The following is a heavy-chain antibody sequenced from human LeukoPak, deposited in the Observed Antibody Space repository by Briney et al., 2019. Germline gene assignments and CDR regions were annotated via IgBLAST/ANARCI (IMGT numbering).Heavy chain of an antibody. CDR1: GFSFSSYA. CDR3: AKAPVTSCRGAFCYPFDY. Sequence: GGSLRLSCATSGFSFSSYAMSWVRQAPGKGLEWVSAMGSSDDVRYYAASVRGRFTISRDTSRSTLYLQMNSLRAEDAAVYYCAKAPVTSCRGAFCYPFDYWGQGTLVTVSS. J-gene: IGHJ4*02. V-gene: IGHV3-23*01. CDR2: MGSSDDVR. D-gene: IGHD2-15*01.